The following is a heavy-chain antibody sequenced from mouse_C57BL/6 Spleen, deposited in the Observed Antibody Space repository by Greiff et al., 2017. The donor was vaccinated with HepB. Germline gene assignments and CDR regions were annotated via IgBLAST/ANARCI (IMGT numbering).Heavy chain of an antibody. J-gene: IGHJ2*01. CDR2: ISSGSSTI. CDR3: ARNLDDGSSSHYFDY. Sequence: EVNLVESGGGLVKPGGSLKLSCAASGFTFSDYGMHWVRQAPEKGLEWVAYISSGSSTIYYADTVKGRFTISRDNAKNTLFLQMTSLRSEDTAMYYCARNLDDGSSSHYFDYWGQGTTLTVSS. V-gene: IGHV5-17*01. CDR1: GFTFSDYG. D-gene: IGHD1-1*01.